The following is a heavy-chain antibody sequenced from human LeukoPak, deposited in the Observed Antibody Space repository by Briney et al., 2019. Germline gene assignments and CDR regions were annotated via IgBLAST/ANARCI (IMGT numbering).Heavy chain of an antibody. Sequence: GGSLRLSCAASGFTVSSNYMSWVRQAPGKGLEWVSVIYSGGSTYYADSVKGRFTISRDNSKNTLYLQMNSLRAEDTAVYYCATTGGDIYYYYMDVWGKGTTVTISS. CDR2: IYSGGST. V-gene: IGHV3-66*01. CDR1: GFTVSSNY. CDR3: ATTGGDIYYYYMDV. D-gene: IGHD3-16*01. J-gene: IGHJ6*03.